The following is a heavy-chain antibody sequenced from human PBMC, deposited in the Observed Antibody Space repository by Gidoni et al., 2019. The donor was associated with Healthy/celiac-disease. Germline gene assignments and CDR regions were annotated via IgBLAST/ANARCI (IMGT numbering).Heavy chain of an antibody. CDR2: IYYSGST. J-gene: IGHJ4*02. V-gene: IGHV4-59*01. Sequence: QVQLQESGPGLVKPSETLSLTCPVSGGSISSYYWSWIRQPPGKGLEWIGYIYYSGSTNYNPSLKSRVTISVDTFKNQFSLKLSSVTAADTAVYYCARGGEYSSSSPFDYWGQGTLVTVSS. D-gene: IGHD6-6*01. CDR3: ARGGEYSSSSPFDY. CDR1: GGSISSYY.